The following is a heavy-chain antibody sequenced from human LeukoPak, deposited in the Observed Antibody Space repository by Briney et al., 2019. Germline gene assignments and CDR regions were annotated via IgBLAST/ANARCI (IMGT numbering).Heavy chain of an antibody. D-gene: IGHD1-1*01. CDR1: GFTFSSYA. CDR3: AKDKPRRPFTSLGGVLYGMDV. Sequence: GGSLRLSCAASGFTFSSYAMSWVRQAPGKGREWVSAISGSGGSTYYADSVKGRFTISRDNSKNSLYLQMNSLRTEDTALYYCAKDKPRRPFTSLGGVLYGMDVWGQGTTVTVSS. J-gene: IGHJ6*02. CDR2: ISGSGGST. V-gene: IGHV3-43*02.